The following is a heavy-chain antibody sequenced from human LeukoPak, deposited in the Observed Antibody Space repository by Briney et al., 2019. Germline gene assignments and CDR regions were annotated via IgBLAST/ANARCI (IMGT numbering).Heavy chain of an antibody. CDR1: GFMFEDYA. D-gene: IGHD3-10*01. Sequence: GESLRLSCAASGFMFEDYAMHWVRQGPGKALEWVAGITWNSAKIGYADSVKGRFTISRDNPKNSLYLHLNSLRPEDTAIYYCARDSYYYASGREFDPRGQGTLVTVSS. V-gene: IGHV3-9*01. J-gene: IGHJ5*02. CDR3: ARDSYYYASGREFDP. CDR2: ITWNSAKI.